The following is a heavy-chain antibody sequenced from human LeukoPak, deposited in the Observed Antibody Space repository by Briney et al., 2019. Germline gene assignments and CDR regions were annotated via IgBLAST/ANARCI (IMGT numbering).Heavy chain of an antibody. V-gene: IGHV1-69*04. Sequence: SVKVSCKASGGTFSSYAISWVRQAPGQGLEWMGRIIPILGIANYAQKFQGRVTITADKSTSTAYMELSSLRSEDTAVYYCARDPHYYDSSGYRYDYWGQGTLATVSS. J-gene: IGHJ4*02. CDR2: IIPILGIA. D-gene: IGHD3-22*01. CDR1: GGTFSSYA. CDR3: ARDPHYYDSSGYRYDY.